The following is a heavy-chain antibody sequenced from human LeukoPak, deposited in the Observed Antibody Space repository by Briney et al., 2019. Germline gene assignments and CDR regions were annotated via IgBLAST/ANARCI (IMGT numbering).Heavy chain of an antibody. V-gene: IGHV4-30-4*01. CDR2: IYYSGST. CDR3: ARDSPDYGDYEGNWFDP. J-gene: IGHJ5*02. CDR1: GGSISSGDYY. Sequence: SQTLSLTCTVSGGSISSGDYYWSWIRQPPGKGLEWIGYIYYSGSTYYNPSLKSRVTISVDTSKNQFSLKLSSVTAADTAVYYCARDSPDYGDYEGNWFDPWGQGTLVTVSS. D-gene: IGHD4-17*01.